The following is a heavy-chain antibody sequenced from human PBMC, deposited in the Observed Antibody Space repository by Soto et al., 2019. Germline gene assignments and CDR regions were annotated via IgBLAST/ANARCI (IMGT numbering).Heavy chain of an antibody. V-gene: IGHV1-69*04. D-gene: IGHD5-12*01. CDR3: AREGVAPYYYYGMNV. CDR1: GCTFSSYT. Sequence: SVKVSCKASGCTFSSYTISWVRQAPGQGLEWMGRIIPILGIANYAQKFQGRVTITADKSTSTAYMELSSLRSEDTAVYYCAREGVAPYYYYGMNVWGQGTPVTVSS. CDR2: IIPILGIA. J-gene: IGHJ6*02.